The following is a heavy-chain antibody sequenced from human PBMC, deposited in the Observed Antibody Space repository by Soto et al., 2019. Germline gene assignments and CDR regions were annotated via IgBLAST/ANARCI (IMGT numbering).Heavy chain of an antibody. V-gene: IGHV3-23*01. D-gene: IGHD3-3*01. CDR3: AKDTPTYYYDFWSGYPDY. CDR1: GFTFSSYA. J-gene: IGHJ4*02. Sequence: GGSLRLSCAASGFTFSSYAMSWVRQAPGKGLEWVSAISGSGGSTYYADSVKGRFTISRDNSKNTLYLQMNSLRAEDTAVYYCAKDTPTYYYDFWSGYPDYWGQGTLVTVSS. CDR2: ISGSGGST.